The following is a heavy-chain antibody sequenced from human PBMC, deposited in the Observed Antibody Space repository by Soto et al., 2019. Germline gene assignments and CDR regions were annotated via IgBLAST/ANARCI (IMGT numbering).Heavy chain of an antibody. V-gene: IGHV4-39*07. Sequence: SETLSLTCTVSGGSISSRDCCCSFIQQPPGKGLEWIGEIYHSGSTNYNPSLKSRVTISVDKSKNQFSLKLSSVTAADTAVYYCARVSGSYYYGMDVWGQGTTVTVSS. CDR1: GGSISSRDCC. D-gene: IGHD1-26*01. CDR2: IYHSGST. J-gene: IGHJ6*02. CDR3: ARVSGSYYYGMDV.